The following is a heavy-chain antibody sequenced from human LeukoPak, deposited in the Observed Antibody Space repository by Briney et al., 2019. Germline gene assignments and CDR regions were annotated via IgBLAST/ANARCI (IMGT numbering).Heavy chain of an antibody. CDR1: GGSISSYY. CDR3: AREGRSSVEDRFDY. V-gene: IGHV4-59*12. CDR2: IYYSGST. Sequence: SETLSLTCTVSGGSISSYYWSWIRQPPGKGLEWIGYIYYSGSTNYNPSLKSRVTISVDTSKNQFSLKLTSVTAADTAVYYCAREGRSSVEDRFDYWGQGTLVTVSS. J-gene: IGHJ4*02. D-gene: IGHD3-3*01.